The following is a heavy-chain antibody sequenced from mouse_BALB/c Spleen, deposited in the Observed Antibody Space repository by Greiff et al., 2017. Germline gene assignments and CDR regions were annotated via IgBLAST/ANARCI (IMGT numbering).Heavy chain of an antibody. Sequence: VQLQQSGPGLVAPSQSLSITCTVSGFSLTGYGVNWVRQPPGKGLEWLGMIWGDGSTDYNSALKSRLSISKDNSKSQVFLKMNSLQTDDTARYYCARDSQTGTNAMDYWGQGTSVTVSS. CDR1: GFSLTGYG. J-gene: IGHJ4*01. CDR2: IWGDGST. D-gene: IGHD4-1*01. CDR3: ARDSQTGTNAMDY. V-gene: IGHV2-6-7*01.